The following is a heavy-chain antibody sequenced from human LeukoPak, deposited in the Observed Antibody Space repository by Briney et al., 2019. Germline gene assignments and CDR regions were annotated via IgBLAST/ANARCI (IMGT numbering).Heavy chain of an antibody. V-gene: IGHV4-34*01. CDR3: ARGLVMDV. Sequence: KPSETLSLTCAVYGGSFSGYYWSWIRQPPGKGLEWIGEINHSGSTNYNPSLKSRVTISVDTSKNQFSLKLSSVTAADTAVYYCARGLVMDVWGKGTTVTVSS. CDR2: INHSGST. J-gene: IGHJ6*04. D-gene: IGHD2-8*02. CDR1: GGSFSGYY.